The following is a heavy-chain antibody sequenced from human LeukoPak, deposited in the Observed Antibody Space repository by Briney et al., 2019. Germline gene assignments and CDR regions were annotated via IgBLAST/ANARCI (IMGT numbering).Heavy chain of an antibody. V-gene: IGHV1-2*02. D-gene: IGHD3-22*01. Sequence: ASVKVSCKASGYTFTSYYMHWVRQAPGQGLEWMGWINPNSGGTNYAQKFQGRVTMTRDTSISTAYMELSRLRSDDTAVYYCARDHHDSSGYYVFDGYWGQGTLVTVSS. J-gene: IGHJ4*02. CDR3: ARDHHDSSGYYVFDGY. CDR2: INPNSGGT. CDR1: GYTFTSYY.